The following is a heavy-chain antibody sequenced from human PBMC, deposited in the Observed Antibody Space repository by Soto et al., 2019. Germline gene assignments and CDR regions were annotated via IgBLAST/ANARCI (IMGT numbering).Heavy chain of an antibody. Sequence: QVQLVESGGGVVQPGRSLRLSCAASGFTFSSYGMHWVRQAPGKRLEWVAVISYDGSNKYYADSVKGRFTISRDNSKNTLYLQMNSLRAEDTAVYYCAKGRRIAVAGNGPFDPWGQGTLVTVSS. J-gene: IGHJ5*02. CDR3: AKGRRIAVAGNGPFDP. D-gene: IGHD6-19*01. CDR2: ISYDGSNK. V-gene: IGHV3-30*18. CDR1: GFTFSSYG.